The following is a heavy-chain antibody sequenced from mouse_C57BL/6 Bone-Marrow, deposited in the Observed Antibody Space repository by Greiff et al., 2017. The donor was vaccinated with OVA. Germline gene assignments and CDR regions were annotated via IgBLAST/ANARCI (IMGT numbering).Heavy chain of an antibody. V-gene: IGHV6-3*01. Sequence: EVKLVESGGGLVQPGGSMKLSCVASGFTFSNYWMNWVRQSPEKGLEWVAQIRLKSDNYATHYAESVKGRFTISRDDSKSSVYLQMNNLRAEDTGIYYCTGRYYGSSYLYWYFDVWGTGTTVTVSS. CDR3: TGRYYGSSYLYWYFDV. CDR2: IRLKSDNYAT. J-gene: IGHJ1*03. D-gene: IGHD1-1*01. CDR1: GFTFSNYW.